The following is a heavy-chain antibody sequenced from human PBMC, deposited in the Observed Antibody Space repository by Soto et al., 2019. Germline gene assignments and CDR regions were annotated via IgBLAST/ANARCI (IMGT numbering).Heavy chain of an antibody. CDR2: IYSSGKT. Sequence: SETLSLTCTVSGGSISNYNWNWIRQSAGKGLEWIGRIYSSGKTNYNPSLKSRVTMSIDTSKNQFSLKVGSVTAADTAVYYCASSSLYGMDVWGQGTTVTVSS. CDR3: ASSSLYGMDV. CDR1: GGSISNYN. J-gene: IGHJ6*02. V-gene: IGHV4-4*07.